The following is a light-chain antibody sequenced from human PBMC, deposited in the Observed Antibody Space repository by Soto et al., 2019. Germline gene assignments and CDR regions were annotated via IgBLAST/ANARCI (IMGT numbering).Light chain of an antibody. Sequence: EILLTQSPDTLSVSPGERGTLSCRASRTVSNSLAWYQHNPGQAPRLLISGASTGSTGIPPRFRGSGSGTEFTLTVNSVQSEDIAIYYCQQYYHWPVTFGGGTQVEIK. J-gene: IGKJ4*01. CDR2: GAS. CDR3: QQYYHWPVT. V-gene: IGKV3-15*01. CDR1: RTVSNS.